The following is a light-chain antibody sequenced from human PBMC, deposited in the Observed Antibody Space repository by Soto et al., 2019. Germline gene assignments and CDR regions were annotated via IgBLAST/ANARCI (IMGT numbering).Light chain of an antibody. CDR1: QSINSE. CDR3: QQGHNWPLT. J-gene: IGKJ2*01. V-gene: IGKV3-15*01. CDR2: GAS. Sequence: EIVMMQSPATLSLSPGERAALSCRASQSINSELAWYQQKPGQPPRLLIYGASTRATGVPARFTGSESGSEFTLTISGLQSEDFPVYYCQQGHNWPLTFGQGTRLEI.